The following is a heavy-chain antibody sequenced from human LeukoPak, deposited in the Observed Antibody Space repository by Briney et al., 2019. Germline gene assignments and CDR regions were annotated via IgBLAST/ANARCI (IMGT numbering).Heavy chain of an antibody. D-gene: IGHD6-19*01. V-gene: IGHV1-18*01. CDR3: ARDRGIAVAGGTSEY. CDR1: GYTFTSYG. Sequence: ASAKVSCKASGYTFTSYGISWVRQAPGQGLEWMGWISAYNGNTNYAQKFQGRVTMTRDTSINTAYMELSRLRSDDTAVYYCARDRGIAVAGGTSEYWGQGTLVTVSS. CDR2: ISAYNGNT. J-gene: IGHJ4*02.